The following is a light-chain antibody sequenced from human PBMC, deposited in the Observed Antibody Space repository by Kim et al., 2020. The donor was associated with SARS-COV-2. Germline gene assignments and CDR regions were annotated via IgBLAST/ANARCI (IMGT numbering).Light chain of an antibody. Sequence: QSALTQPASVSGSPGQSITISCTGTRSDVGGYNYVSWYQQHPGKAPQLMIHDVTNRPSGVSNRFSGSKSGNTASLTISGLQAEDEADYYCSSYTSSSTPWVFGGGTQLTVL. CDR1: RSDVGGYNY. V-gene: IGLV2-14*03. J-gene: IGLJ3*02. CDR2: DVT. CDR3: SSYTSSSTPWV.